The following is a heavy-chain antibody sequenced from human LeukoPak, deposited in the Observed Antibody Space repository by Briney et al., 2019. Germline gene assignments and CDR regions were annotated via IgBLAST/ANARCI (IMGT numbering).Heavy chain of an antibody. D-gene: IGHD6-19*01. J-gene: IGHJ4*02. V-gene: IGHV1-46*01. Sequence: ASVKVSCKASGYTFTSYYMHWVRQAPGQGLEWMGIINPSGGSTSYAQKFQGRVTMTRDTSTSTAYMELRSLRSDDTAVYYCAREVSGGDYWGQGTLVTVSS. CDR1: GYTFTSYY. CDR2: INPSGGST. CDR3: AREVSGGDY.